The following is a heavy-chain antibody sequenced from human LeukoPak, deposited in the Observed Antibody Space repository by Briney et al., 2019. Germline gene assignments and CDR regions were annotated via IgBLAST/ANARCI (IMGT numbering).Heavy chain of an antibody. D-gene: IGHD1-26*01. CDR1: GYIYTGYY. CDR3: ARDVGGSYSYDY. Sequence: ASVKVSCKASGYIYTGYYMHWVRQAPGQGLEWMGRINPNSGGTNYAQKFQGRVTMTRDTSISTAYMELSRLRSDDTAVYYCARDVGGSYSYDYWGQGTLVTVSS. CDR2: INPNSGGT. J-gene: IGHJ4*02. V-gene: IGHV1-2*06.